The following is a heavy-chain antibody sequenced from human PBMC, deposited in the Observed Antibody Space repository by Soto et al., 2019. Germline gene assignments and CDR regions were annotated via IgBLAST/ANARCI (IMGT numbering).Heavy chain of an antibody. D-gene: IGHD3-22*01. Sequence: PGGSLRLSCTASGFTFGDYAMSWFRQAPGKGLEWVGFIRSKAYGGTTEYAASVKGRFTISRDDSKSIAYLQMNSLKTEDSAVYYCTRAGYYDSSGQPTFDYWGQGTLVTV. J-gene: IGHJ4*02. CDR3: TRAGYYDSSGQPTFDY. CDR1: GFTFGDYA. V-gene: IGHV3-49*03. CDR2: IRSKAYGGTT.